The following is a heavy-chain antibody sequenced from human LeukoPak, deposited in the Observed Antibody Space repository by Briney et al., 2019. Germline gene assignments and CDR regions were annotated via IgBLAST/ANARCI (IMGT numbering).Heavy chain of an antibody. CDR3: ARTGWLLGGQFDY. CDR2: INHSGST. CDR1: GFTVSSSH. J-gene: IGHJ4*02. D-gene: IGHD5-24*01. V-gene: IGHV4-34*01. Sequence: GSLRLSCVASGFTVSSSHMTWIRQPPGKGLEWIGEINHSGSTNYNPSLKSRVTISVDTSKNQFSLKLSSVTAADTAVYYCARTGWLLGGQFDYWGQGTLVTVSS.